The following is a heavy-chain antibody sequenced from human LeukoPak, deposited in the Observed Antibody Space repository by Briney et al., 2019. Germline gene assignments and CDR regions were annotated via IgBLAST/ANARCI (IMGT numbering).Heavy chain of an antibody. CDR1: GFTFSNYD. CDR3: ARNFGSGSPNYYTYYGLDV. Sequence: PGGSLRLSCAASGFTFSNYDMNWVRQAPGKGLEWVSSISSSSGYIYYADSVKGRFTISRDNAKNSLYLQMNSLRAEDTAVYYCARNFGSGSPNYYTYYGLDVWGQGTTVTVSS. V-gene: IGHV3-21*01. J-gene: IGHJ6*02. D-gene: IGHD3-10*01. CDR2: ISSSSGYI.